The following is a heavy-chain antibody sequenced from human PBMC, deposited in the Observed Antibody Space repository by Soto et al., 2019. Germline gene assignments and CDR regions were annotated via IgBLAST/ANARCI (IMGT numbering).Heavy chain of an antibody. CDR3: ARKGIAARKYYSTAMDV. D-gene: IGHD6-6*01. J-gene: IGHJ6*02. CDR2: ISSDATNK. CDR1: VFTFRDYA. Sequence: QVQLVESVGGVVQPGRSLRLSCAASVFTFRDYAMHWVRQAPGNGLEWVTLISSDATNKYLADPVKGRFTISRDNSKNTLYLHMKSLRVEDTGLYYCARKGIAARKYYSTAMDVWGQGTTVIV. V-gene: IGHV3-30-3*01.